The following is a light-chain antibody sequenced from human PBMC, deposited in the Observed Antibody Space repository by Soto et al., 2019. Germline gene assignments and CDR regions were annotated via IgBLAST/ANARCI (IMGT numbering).Light chain of an antibody. V-gene: IGKV3-20*01. CDR1: QSVSSSY. Sequence: EIVFTQSPATLSLSPWERATLSRRASQSVSSSYLAWYQQKPXXAXRLLIYGASSRATGIPDRFSGSGSGTHFTLTISRLEPEDFAVYYCQQYGSSPWTFGQGTKVDIK. J-gene: IGKJ1*01. CDR2: GAS. CDR3: QQYGSSPWT.